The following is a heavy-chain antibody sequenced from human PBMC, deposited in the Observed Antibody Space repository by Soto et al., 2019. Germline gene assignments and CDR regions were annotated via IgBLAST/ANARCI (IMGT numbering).Heavy chain of an antibody. CDR2: IHHSGST. J-gene: IGHJ6*03. CDR1: GGAFSGYY. V-gene: IGHV4-34*01. Sequence: QVQLQQWGAGLLKPSETLSLTCAVYGGAFSGYYWSWIRQPPGKGLEWIGEIHHSGSTNYNPSLKRRVTIAVDTSKNQFSLKLSSVTAADTAVYYCARGLPIVVVVAATLYWYYYMDVWGKGTTVTVSS. CDR3: ARGLPIVVVVAATLYWYYYMDV. D-gene: IGHD2-15*01.